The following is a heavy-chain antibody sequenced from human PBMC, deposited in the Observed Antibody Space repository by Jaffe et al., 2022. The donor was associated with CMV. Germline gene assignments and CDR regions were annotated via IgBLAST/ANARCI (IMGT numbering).Heavy chain of an antibody. V-gene: IGHV4-34*01. CDR1: GGSFSGYY. CDR3: ARGARVRGFYGSGSYPPSYYYMDV. D-gene: IGHD3-10*01. J-gene: IGHJ6*03. CDR2: INHSGST. Sequence: QVQLQQWGAGLLKPSETLSLTCAVYGGSFSGYYWSWIRQPPGKGLEWIGEINHSGSTNYNPSLKSRVTISVDTSKNQFSLKLSSVTAADTAVYYCARGARVRGFYGSGSYPPSYYYMDVWGKGTTVTVSS.